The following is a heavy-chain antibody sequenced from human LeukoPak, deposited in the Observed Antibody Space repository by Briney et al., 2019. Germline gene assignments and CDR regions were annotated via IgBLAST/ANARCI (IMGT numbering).Heavy chain of an antibody. V-gene: IGHV1-18*01. J-gene: IGHJ4*02. Sequence: ASVKVSCKASGYTFTSYGISWVRQAPGQGLEWMGWISAYNGNTNYAQKLQGRVTMTTDTSTSTAYMELRSLRSEDTAVYYCASPLGPGGWLHYRVWGQGTLVTVSS. CDR1: GYTFTSYG. D-gene: IGHD5-12*01. CDR3: ASPLGPGGWLHYRV. CDR2: ISAYNGNT.